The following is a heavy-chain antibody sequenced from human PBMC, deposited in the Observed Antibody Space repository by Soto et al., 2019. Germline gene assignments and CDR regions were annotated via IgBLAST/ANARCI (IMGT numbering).Heavy chain of an antibody. CDR3: RKDRWKVLAGHAGWFDG. CDR1: GLTFNNFG. J-gene: IGHJ5*02. V-gene: IGHV3-30*18. CDR2: IRDDGIKK. Sequence: GGSLRLSCAASGLTFNNFGMHWVRQASCKGLEWVAVIRDDGIKKYYADSVKGRFNISRDNSKKTLYLQMNSLTSEDTAVYYCRKDRWKVLAGHAGWFDGWGQGTLVTFSS. D-gene: IGHD1-1*01.